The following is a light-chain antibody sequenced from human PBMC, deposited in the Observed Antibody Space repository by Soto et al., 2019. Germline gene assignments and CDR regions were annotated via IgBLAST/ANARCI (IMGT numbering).Light chain of an antibody. CDR3: MQALQTPLP. Sequence: DIVMTQSPLSLPVTPGEPASISCRSSQSLLHSNGYNYLDWYLQKPGQSPQLLIYLGSNRASGVPDRFSGSGSGTDFTLKISRVEAEDVGVYYCMQALQTPLPFGPGTKVDIK. CDR2: LGS. V-gene: IGKV2-28*01. J-gene: IGKJ3*01. CDR1: QSLLHSNGYNY.